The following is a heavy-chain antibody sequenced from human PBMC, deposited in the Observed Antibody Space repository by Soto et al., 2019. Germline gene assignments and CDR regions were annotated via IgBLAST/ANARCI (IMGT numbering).Heavy chain of an antibody. D-gene: IGHD2-2*01. CDR2: INHSGST. Sequence: SETLSLTCAVYGGSFSGYYWSWIRQPPGKGLEWIGEINHSGSTNYNPSLKSRVTISVDTSKNQFSLKLSSVTAADTAVYYCARKGIVVVPAASYYYMDVWGKGTTVTVSS. CDR1: GGSFSGYY. J-gene: IGHJ6*03. CDR3: ARKGIVVVPAASYYYMDV. V-gene: IGHV4-34*01.